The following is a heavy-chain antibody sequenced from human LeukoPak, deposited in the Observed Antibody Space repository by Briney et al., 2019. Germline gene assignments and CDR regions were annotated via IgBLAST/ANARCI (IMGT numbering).Heavy chain of an antibody. V-gene: IGHV1-69*05. CDR1: GGTFSSYA. Sequence: GASVKVSCKASGGTFSSYAISWVRQAPGQALERMGGIIPIFGTANYAQKFQGRVTITTDESTSTAYMELSSLRSEDTAVYYCARVGYYDSSGYPYYFDYWGQGTLVTVSS. CDR3: ARVGYYDSSGYPYYFDY. D-gene: IGHD3-22*01. CDR2: IIPIFGTA. J-gene: IGHJ4*02.